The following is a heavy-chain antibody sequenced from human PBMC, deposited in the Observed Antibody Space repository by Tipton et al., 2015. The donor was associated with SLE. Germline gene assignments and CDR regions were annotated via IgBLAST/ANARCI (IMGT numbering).Heavy chain of an antibody. Sequence: SLRLSCAASGFTFSSYSMNWVRQAPGKGLERVSYISSSSSTIYYADSVKGRFTISRDKAKNSRYLQMNRLRAEDTAVYYCASLVVGPAATGDYWGQGTLVTVSS. CDR3: ASLVVGPAATGDY. CDR2: ISSSSSTI. CDR1: GFTFSSYS. D-gene: IGHD2-2*01. V-gene: IGHV3-48*01. J-gene: IGHJ4*02.